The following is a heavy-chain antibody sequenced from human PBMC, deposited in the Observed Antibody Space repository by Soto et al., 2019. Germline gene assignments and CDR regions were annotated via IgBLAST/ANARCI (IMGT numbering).Heavy chain of an antibody. V-gene: IGHV3-48*03. D-gene: IGHD2-21*01. CDR3: ATGVWYYFDY. CDR2: INKNGGTV. CDR1: GVTLSSYE. J-gene: IGHJ4*02. Sequence: GGSVRLSCAVFGVTLSSYEMNWVRQAPGKGLEWVSYINKNGGTVSYADSVKGRFTISRDNAENSLHLQMNSLRAEDTAVYYCATGVWYYFDYTGKGSLVIVSS.